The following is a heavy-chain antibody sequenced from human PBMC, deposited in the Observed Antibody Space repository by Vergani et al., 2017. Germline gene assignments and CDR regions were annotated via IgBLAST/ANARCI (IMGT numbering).Heavy chain of an antibody. CDR2: IYHSGST. Sequence: QVQLQESGPGLVKPSETLSLTCTVSGYSISSGYYWGWIRQPPGKGLEWIGSIYHSGSTYYNPSLKSRVTISVDTSKNQFSLKLSSVTAADTAVYYCASSLSGTMIVVVITDDAFDIWGQGTMVTVSS. V-gene: IGHV4-38-2*02. D-gene: IGHD3-22*01. CDR1: GYSISSGYY. CDR3: ASSLSGTMIVVVITDDAFDI. J-gene: IGHJ3*02.